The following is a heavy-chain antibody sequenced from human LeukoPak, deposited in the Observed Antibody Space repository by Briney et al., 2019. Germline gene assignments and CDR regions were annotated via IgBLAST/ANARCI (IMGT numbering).Heavy chain of an antibody. J-gene: IGHJ4*02. Sequence: GASVKVSCKASGYTFTGYYMHWVRQAPGQGLEWMGWINPNSGGTNYAQKFQGRVTMPRDTSISTAYMELSRLRSDDTAVYYCARDADEVATIGYWGQGTLVTVSS. CDR3: ARDADEVATIGY. CDR2: INPNSGGT. V-gene: IGHV1-2*02. D-gene: IGHD5-24*01. CDR1: GYTFTGYY.